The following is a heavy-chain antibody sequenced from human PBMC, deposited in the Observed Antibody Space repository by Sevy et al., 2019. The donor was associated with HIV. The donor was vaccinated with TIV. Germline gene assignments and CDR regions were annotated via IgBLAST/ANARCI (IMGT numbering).Heavy chain of an antibody. CDR2: LNPGNGDT. CDR3: ALTDNLDE. Sequence: ASVKVSCKASGYIFSDYYMNWVRQAPGQGLEWMGWLNPGNGDTVYAQKFQGRVSLTRDMSITTAYMELRGLRSGDTALYYCALTDNLDEWGQGTLVTVSS. CDR1: GYIFSDYY. J-gene: IGHJ4*02. V-gene: IGHV1-2*02. D-gene: IGHD2-21*02.